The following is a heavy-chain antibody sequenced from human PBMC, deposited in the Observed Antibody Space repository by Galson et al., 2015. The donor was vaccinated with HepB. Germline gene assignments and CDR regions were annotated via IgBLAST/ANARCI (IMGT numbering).Heavy chain of an antibody. CDR1: GYTLTELS. D-gene: IGHD6-13*01. V-gene: IGHV1-24*01. Sequence: SVKVSCKVSGYTLTELSMHWVRQAPGKGLEWMGGFDPEDGETIYAQKFQGGVAMTEDTSTDTAYMELSSLRSEDTAVYYCATLGQQPDAFDIWGQGTMVTVSS. J-gene: IGHJ3*02. CDR2: FDPEDGET. CDR3: ATLGQQPDAFDI.